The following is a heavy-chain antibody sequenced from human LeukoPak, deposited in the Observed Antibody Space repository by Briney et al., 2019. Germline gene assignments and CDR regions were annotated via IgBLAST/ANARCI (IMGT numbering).Heavy chain of an antibody. CDR1: GFTFSSYW. CDR2: IQQDGSEK. D-gene: IGHD1-26*01. V-gene: IGHV3-7*05. CDR3: ARNPPRYFN. J-gene: IGHJ4*02. Sequence: PGGSLRLSCAASGFTFSSYWMIWVRQAPGKGLEWVANIQQDGSEKYYVDSVKGRFIISRDNAKNSLYLQMNSLRAEDTAVYYCARNPPRYFNWGQGTLVTVSS.